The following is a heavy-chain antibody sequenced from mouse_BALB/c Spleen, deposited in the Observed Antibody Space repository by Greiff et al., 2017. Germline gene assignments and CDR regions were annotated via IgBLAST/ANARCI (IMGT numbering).Heavy chain of an antibody. CDR1: GFTFSSYG. CDR3: ARDSNWDVNWYFDV. CDR2: INSNGGST. Sequence: DVKLVESGGGLVQPGGSLELSCAASGFTFSSYGMSWVRQTPDKRLELVATINSNGGSTYYPDSVKGRFTISRDNAKNTLYLQMSSLKSEDTAMYYCARDSNWDVNWYFDVWGAGTTVTVSS. J-gene: IGHJ1*01. V-gene: IGHV5-6-3*01. D-gene: IGHD4-1*01.